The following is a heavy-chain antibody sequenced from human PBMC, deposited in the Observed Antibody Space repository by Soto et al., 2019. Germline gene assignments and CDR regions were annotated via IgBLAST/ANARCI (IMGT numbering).Heavy chain of an antibody. CDR1: GGSISSGGYY. CDR3: AREPASPAMARAPIHF. Sequence: SETLSLTCTVSGGSISSGGYYWSWIRQHPGKGLEWIGYIYYSGSTYYNPSLKSRVTISVDTSKNQFSLKLSSVTAADTAVYYCAREPASPAMARAPIHFWGQGILVTVSS. D-gene: IGHD5-18*01. V-gene: IGHV4-31*03. J-gene: IGHJ4*02. CDR2: IYYSGST.